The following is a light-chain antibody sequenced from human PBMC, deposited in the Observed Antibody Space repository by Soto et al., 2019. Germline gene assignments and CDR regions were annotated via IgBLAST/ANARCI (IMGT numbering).Light chain of an antibody. J-gene: IGLJ2*01. CDR3: GTWDSSLSAV. Sequence: QSVLTQPPSVSAAPGQKVTISCSGSNSNIGNNYVSWYQQLPGTAPKLLIYDNDVRPSGIPDRFSGSKSGTSATLDITGLQTGDEADYYCGTWDSSLSAVFGGGTKVT. CDR2: DND. CDR1: NSNIGNNY. V-gene: IGLV1-51*01.